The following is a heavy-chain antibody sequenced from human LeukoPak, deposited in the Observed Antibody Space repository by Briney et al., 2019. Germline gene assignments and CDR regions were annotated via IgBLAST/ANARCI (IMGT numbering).Heavy chain of an antibody. D-gene: IGHD6-19*01. CDR2: IIPMFGIA. J-gene: IGHJ4*02. V-gene: IGHV1-69*13. CDR3: ARDRPYTGGWRGFDY. CDR1: GGTFSRYA. Sequence: SVKVSCKASGGTFSRYAISWVRQAPGQGLEWMGRIIPMFGIANYAQKFQGRVTITADESTSTAYMELSSLRSEDTAVYYCARDRPYTGGWRGFDYWGQGTLVTVSS.